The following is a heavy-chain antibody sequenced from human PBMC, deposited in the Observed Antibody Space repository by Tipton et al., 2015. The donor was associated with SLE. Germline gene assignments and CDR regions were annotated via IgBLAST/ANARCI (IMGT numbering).Heavy chain of an antibody. CDR1: GGSISSSSSYY. V-gene: IGHV4-34*01. Sequence: LRLSCAVYGGSISSSSSYYWAWIRQPPGKGVEWIGEINHRGSTNYNPSLKSRVTISVDTSKNQFSLKLRSVTAADTAVYYCARLTAAAGSKRWFDPWGQGTLVTVPS. CDR2: INHRGST. CDR3: ARLTAAAGSKRWFDP. D-gene: IGHD6-13*01. J-gene: IGHJ5*02.